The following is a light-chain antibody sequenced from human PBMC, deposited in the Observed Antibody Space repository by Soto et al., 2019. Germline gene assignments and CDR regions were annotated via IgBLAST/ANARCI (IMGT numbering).Light chain of an antibody. CDR2: AAS. Sequence: DIQLTQSPSFLSASVGDRVTITCRASQGISSYLAWYQQKPGKAPKLLICAASTLQSGVPSRFSGSVSVTEFTLTINSLHPEDFATYYCQQFSNYPLTFGGGTKVDIK. J-gene: IGKJ4*01. CDR1: QGISSY. V-gene: IGKV1-9*01. CDR3: QQFSNYPLT.